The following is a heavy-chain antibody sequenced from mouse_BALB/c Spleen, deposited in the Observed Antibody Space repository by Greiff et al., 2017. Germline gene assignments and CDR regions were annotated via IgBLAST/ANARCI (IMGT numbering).Heavy chain of an antibody. Sequence: EVHLVESGPELVKPGASVKMSCKASGYTFTSYVMHWVKQKPGQGLEWIGYINPYNDGTKYNEKFKGKATLTSDKSSSTAYMELSSLTSEDSAVYYCARSLITTGTVDYWGQGTTLTVSS. J-gene: IGHJ2*01. CDR1: GYTFTSYV. CDR2: INPYNDGT. CDR3: ARSLITTGTVDY. D-gene: IGHD1-2*01. V-gene: IGHV1-14*01.